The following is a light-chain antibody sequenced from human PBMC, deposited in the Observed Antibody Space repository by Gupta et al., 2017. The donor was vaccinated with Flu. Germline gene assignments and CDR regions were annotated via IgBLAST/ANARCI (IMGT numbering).Light chain of an antibody. V-gene: IGKV1-5*03. CDR3: QHYISFSS. CDR2: KAT. CDR1: EGISSW. Sequence: DIQMTQSPSTLSASVGDRVSITCRASEGISSWLAWYQQKPGKAPKLLIYKATSLDSGVPSRFSGSGSGTEFTLTIISLQPDDFGTYYCQHYISFSSFGQGTKLEIK. J-gene: IGKJ2*03.